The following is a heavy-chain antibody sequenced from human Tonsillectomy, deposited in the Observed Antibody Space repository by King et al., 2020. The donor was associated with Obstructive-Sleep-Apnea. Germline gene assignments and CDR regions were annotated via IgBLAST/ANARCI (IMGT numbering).Heavy chain of an antibody. CDR1: GFTLSSHS. Sequence: VQLVESGGDVVQPGGSLRLSCAAAGFTLSSHSMHWVRQAPGKGLEWVADITYDGITKFYAESVRGRFTISSDDSKNTLYVEMNNLREEDTAIYYCARGGGRGGDCYEAWGQGTQVIVSS. CDR3: ARGGGRGGDCYEA. CDR2: ITYDGITK. V-gene: IGHV3-30*04. J-gene: IGHJ4*02. D-gene: IGHD2-21*02.